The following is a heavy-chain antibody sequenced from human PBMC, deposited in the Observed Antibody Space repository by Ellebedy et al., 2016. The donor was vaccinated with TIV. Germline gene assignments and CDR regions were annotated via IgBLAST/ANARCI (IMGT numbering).Heavy chain of an antibody. CDR2: INPNSGGT. V-gene: IGHV1-2*02. D-gene: IGHD3-22*01. CDR3: ARAYDSSGYYIPHLNMVVDY. J-gene: IGHJ4*02. CDR1: EYTFTGYY. Sequence: ASVKVSCXASEYTFTGYYMHWVRQAPGQGLEWMGWINPNSGGTNYAQKFQGRVTMTRDTSISTAYMELSRLRSDDTAVYYCARAYDSSGYYIPHLNMVVDYWGQGTLVTVSS.